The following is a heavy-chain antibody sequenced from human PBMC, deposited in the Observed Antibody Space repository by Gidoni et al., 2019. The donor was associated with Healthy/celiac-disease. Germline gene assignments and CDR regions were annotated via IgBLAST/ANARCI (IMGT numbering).Heavy chain of an antibody. Sequence: QVQLVASGGGVFQPGRSLRLHCSAAGCTFVAFAMHWGRPASGKGLGWVAVISYDGSNKYYADSVKGRFTISRDNSKNTLYLQMNSLRAEDTAVYYCARDSNPRPYSGSYFDYWGQGTLVTVSS. J-gene: IGHJ4*02. CDR3: ARDSNPRPYSGSYFDY. D-gene: IGHD1-26*01. CDR2: ISYDGSNK. V-gene: IGHV3-30-3*01. CDR1: GCTFVAFA.